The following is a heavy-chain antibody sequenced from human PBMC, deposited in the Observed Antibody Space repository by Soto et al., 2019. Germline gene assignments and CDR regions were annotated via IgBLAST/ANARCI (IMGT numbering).Heavy chain of an antibody. CDR2: IGGGGGT. CDR3: AKRSPYYFDY. CDR1: GFTLSSSG. J-gene: IGHJ4*02. V-gene: IGHV3-23*01. Sequence: PGGSLRLSCRASGFTLSSSGMGWVRQAPGKGLDWVSTIGGGGGTYYADSVKGRFTISRDNSKNTLYLQMNSLRAEDTAVYYCAKRSPYYFDYWGQGTLVTVSS.